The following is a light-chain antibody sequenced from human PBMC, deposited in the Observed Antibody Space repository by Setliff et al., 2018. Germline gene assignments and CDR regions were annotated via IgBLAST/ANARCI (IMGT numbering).Light chain of an antibody. V-gene: IGLV2-23*02. CDR1: TNDVDYNY. J-gene: IGLJ1*01. CDR3: CSYAGGSTYV. Sequence: QSALTQPASVSGSPGQSITISCTGTTNDVDYNYVSWYQQHPGKAPKLMIYDVSNRPSAVSDRFSGSKSGNTASLTISGLQAEDEADYYCCSYAGGSTYVFGTGTKVTVL. CDR2: DVS.